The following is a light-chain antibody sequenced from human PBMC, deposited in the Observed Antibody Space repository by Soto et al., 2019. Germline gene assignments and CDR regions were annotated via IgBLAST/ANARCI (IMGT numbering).Light chain of an antibody. CDR2: GAS. CDR1: QNIRSS. J-gene: IGKJ5*01. V-gene: IGKV3D-15*01. Sequence: VVRTQYPASLYASPGDMVTLSCRASQNIRSSLAWYQQRPGQAPRLLIYGASTRATGIPARFSGSGSGTDFTLTISSLEPEDFAVYYCQQRSNWPITVGQGTRLEIK. CDR3: QQRSNWPIT.